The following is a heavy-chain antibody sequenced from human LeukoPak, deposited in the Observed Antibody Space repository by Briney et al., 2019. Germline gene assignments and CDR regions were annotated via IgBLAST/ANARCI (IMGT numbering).Heavy chain of an antibody. CDR3: ARHGTGRRNWFDP. CDR1: GYNFATYW. Sequence: GESLKSSCRGSGYNFATYWIGWVRQMPGKGLEWMGIIYPGDSDSRYSPSFQGQVTMSVDKSISTAYLQWSSLKASDTAMYYCARHGTGRRNWFDPWGQGTLVTVSS. V-gene: IGHV5-51*01. CDR2: IYPGDSDS. J-gene: IGHJ5*02. D-gene: IGHD1-26*01.